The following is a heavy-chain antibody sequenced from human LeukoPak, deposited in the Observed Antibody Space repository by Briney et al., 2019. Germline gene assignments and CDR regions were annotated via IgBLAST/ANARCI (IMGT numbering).Heavy chain of an antibody. V-gene: IGHV4-59*01. D-gene: IGHD2-21*01. CDR3: ARVEAGLLDAFDL. CDR2: IYYSGST. J-gene: IGHJ3*01. CDR1: GGPITSYY. Sequence: SETLSLTCTVSGGPITSYYWSWIRQPPGQGLEWIGYIYYSGSTNYNPSLKSRVTISVDTSKNQFSLKLRSVTAADTAVYYCARVEAGLLDAFDLWGQGTMVTVSS.